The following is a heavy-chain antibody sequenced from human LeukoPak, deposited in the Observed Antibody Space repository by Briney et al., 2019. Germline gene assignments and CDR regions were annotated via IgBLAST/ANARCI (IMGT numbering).Heavy chain of an antibody. CDR1: GYTFTDYY. CDR2: INPNGGGT. D-gene: IGHD7-27*01. CDR3: ARGTGAPNYFDY. J-gene: IGHJ4*02. V-gene: IGHV1-2*02. Sequence: VASVKVSCKAFGYTFTDYYMHWLRQAPGQGLEWMAWINPNGGGTNYAQKFQGRVAVTRDSSISTAYMELSGLTSDDTAVFYCARGTGAPNYFDYWGQGTLVTVSS.